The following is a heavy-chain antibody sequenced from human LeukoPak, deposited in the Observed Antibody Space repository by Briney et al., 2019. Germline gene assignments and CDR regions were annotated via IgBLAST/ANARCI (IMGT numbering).Heavy chain of an antibody. Sequence: GGSLRLSCAASGFTFSSYEMNWVRQASGKGLEWVSYISGSGFTIYYADSVKGRFTISRDNARNSLYLQMNSLRAEDTAIYYCARLQSLDSWGQGTLVTVSS. D-gene: IGHD4-11*01. V-gene: IGHV3-48*03. J-gene: IGHJ4*02. CDR3: ARLQSLDS. CDR1: GFTFSSYE. CDR2: ISGSGFTI.